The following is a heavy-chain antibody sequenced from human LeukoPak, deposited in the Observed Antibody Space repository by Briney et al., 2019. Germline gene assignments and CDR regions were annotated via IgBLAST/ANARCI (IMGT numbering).Heavy chain of an antibody. CDR2: INSDGSST. V-gene: IGHV3-74*01. J-gene: IGHJ5*02. D-gene: IGHD3-22*01. CDR3: ARDLFLKRETCDYYDSSGYYT. Sequence: GGSLRLSCTTSGFTFSSYWMHWVRQAPGKGLVWVSRINSDGSSTSYADSVKGRFTISRDNARNTLYLQMNSLRAEDTAVYYCARDLFLKRETCDYYDSSGYYTWGQGTLVTVSS. CDR1: GFTFSSYW.